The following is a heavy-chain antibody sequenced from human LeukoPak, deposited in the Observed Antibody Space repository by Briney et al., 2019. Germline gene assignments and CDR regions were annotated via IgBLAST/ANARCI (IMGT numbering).Heavy chain of an antibody. CDR2: ILNDGSQE. CDR1: GFTFSSYG. J-gene: IGHJ6*02. V-gene: IGHV3-33*01. Sequence: GRSLRLSCAASGFTFSSYGMHWVRQAPGKGLEWVAVILNDGSQEKYADSVKGRFTISRDNSKNTLFLQMNSLRAEDTAVYYCAAPIGTCGGDCYYYYYYYGMDVWGQGTTVTVSS. D-gene: IGHD2-21*02. CDR3: AAPIGTCGGDCYYYYYYYGMDV.